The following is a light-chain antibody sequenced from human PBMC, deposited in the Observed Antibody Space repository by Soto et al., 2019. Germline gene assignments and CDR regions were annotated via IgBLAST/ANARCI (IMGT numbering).Light chain of an antibody. Sequence: QSVLTQPASVSGSPGQSLTISCTGSSSDVGGYNYVSWYQQYPGKPPKLMISEVSNRPSGVSSRFSGSKAGNTASLTISGLQAEDEADSYCSSYTSASTLYVFGTGTKVTV. CDR3: SSYTSASTLYV. CDR2: EVS. V-gene: IGLV2-14*01. J-gene: IGLJ1*01. CDR1: SSDVGGYNY.